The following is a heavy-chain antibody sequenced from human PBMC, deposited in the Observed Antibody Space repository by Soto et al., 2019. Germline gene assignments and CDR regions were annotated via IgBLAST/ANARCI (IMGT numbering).Heavy chain of an antibody. D-gene: IGHD2-2*01. V-gene: IGHV4-59*04. Sequence: SETLSLTCTVSGGSISSYYWSWIRQPPGKGLQWIGYIYYSGSTYYNPPLKSRATISVDTSKNQFSLKLSSVTAADTAVYYCATSNWFDPWGQGTLVTVSS. CDR2: IYYSGST. CDR1: GGSISSYY. J-gene: IGHJ5*02. CDR3: ATSNWFDP.